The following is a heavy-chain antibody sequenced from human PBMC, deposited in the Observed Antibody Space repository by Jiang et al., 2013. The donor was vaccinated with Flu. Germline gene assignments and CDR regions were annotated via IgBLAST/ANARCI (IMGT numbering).Heavy chain of an antibody. CDR3: ARGLAVVLHLGFVGDYYYGMDV. CDR2: INHSGST. D-gene: IGHD6-19*01. V-gene: IGHV4-34*01. J-gene: IGHJ6*02. Sequence: LTCAVYGGSFSGYYWSWIRQPPGKGLEWIGEINHSGSTNYNPSLKSRVTISVDTSKNQFSLKLSSVTAADTAVYYCARGLAVVLHLGFVGDYYYGMDVWGQGTTVTVSS. CDR1: GGSFSGYY.